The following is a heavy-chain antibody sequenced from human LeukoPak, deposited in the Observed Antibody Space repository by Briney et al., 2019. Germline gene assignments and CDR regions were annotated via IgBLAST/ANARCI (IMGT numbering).Heavy chain of an antibody. CDR2: ISWGGGST. CDR3: AKAAELYSYYYYMDV. CDR1: GFTFDDYT. V-gene: IGHV3-43*01. Sequence: GGSLRLSCAASGFTFDDYTMHWVRQAPGKGLEWVSLISWGGGSTYYADSVKGRFTISRDNSKNSLYLQMNSLRTEDTALYYCAKAAELYSYYYYMDVWGKGTTVTVSS. D-gene: IGHD1-26*01. J-gene: IGHJ6*03.